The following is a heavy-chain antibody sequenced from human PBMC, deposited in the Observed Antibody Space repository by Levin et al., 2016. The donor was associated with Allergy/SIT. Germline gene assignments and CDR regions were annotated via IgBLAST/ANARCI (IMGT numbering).Heavy chain of an antibody. CDR3: TRDPFYDILTGYYQGYFDY. D-gene: IGHD3-9*01. Sequence: GGSLRLSCTASGFTFGDYALNWVRQAPGKGLEWVGFIRSKVYGGTTDYAASVKGRFTISRDDSKSIAYLQMNSLKTEDTAVYYCTRDPFYDILTGYYQGYFDYWGQGTLVTVSS. J-gene: IGHJ4*02. CDR2: IRSKVYGGTT. CDR1: GFTFGDYA. V-gene: IGHV3-49*04.